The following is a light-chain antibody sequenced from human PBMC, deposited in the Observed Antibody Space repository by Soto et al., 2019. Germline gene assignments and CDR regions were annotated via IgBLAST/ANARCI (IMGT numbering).Light chain of an antibody. CDR2: GAS. V-gene: IGKV3-15*01. Sequence: EIVMTQSPATLSVSPGERATLSCRASQSVSSNLAWYQQKPGQAPRLLIYGASTRATGIPARFSGSGSGTEFTLTISSLQCEDFAVYYCQQYNNWPPRFTFGPGTKVDIK. CDR3: QQYNNWPPRFT. J-gene: IGKJ3*01. CDR1: QSVSSN.